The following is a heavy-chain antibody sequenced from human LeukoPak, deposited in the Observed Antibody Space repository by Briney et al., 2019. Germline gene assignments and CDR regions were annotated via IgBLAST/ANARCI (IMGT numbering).Heavy chain of an antibody. CDR1: GYTFTAYY. D-gene: IGHD6-19*01. CDR3: ARARVPIAVAGLYYFDY. CDR2: IKPDSGSS. Sequence: ASVKVSCKASGYTFTAYYIHWLRQAPGQGPEWMGWIKPDSGSSHYAQKFQGRVTMTRDTSSSSAYMDLTRLKSGDAAVYHCARARVPIAVAGLYYFDYWGQGALVTVSS. J-gene: IGHJ4*02. V-gene: IGHV1-2*02.